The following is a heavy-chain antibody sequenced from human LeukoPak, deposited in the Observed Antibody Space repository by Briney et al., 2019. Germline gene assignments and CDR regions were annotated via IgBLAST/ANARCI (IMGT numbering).Heavy chain of an antibody. CDR3: ARGGTWAFDY. Sequence: GECLRLSCAASGFTFVSYAMSWVRPVPGKGVEWVSAISGSGSDTYYADSVKGRFTISRDNAKNTLYLQMNSLRVEDTAVYYCARGGTWAFDYWGQGALVTVSS. J-gene: IGHJ4*02. CDR2: ISGSGSDT. D-gene: IGHD3-16*01. V-gene: IGHV3-23*01. CDR1: GFTFVSYA.